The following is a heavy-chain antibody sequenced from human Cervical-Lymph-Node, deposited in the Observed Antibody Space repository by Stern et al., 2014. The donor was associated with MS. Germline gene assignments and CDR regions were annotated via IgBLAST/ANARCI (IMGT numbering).Heavy chain of an antibody. CDR1: GDSISSRSYY. CDR2: IYYSGST. CDR3: ARHKRPFFDS. J-gene: IGHJ4*02. D-gene: IGHD6-6*01. Sequence: QVQLQESGPGLVKPSETLSLTCTVSGDSISSRSYYWGWVRQPPGKGLEWIGSIYYSGSTYYNPSLESRVSTSIDTSKNQFSLKLISVTAADTAVYYCARHKRPFFDSWGQGALVTVSS. V-gene: IGHV4-39*01.